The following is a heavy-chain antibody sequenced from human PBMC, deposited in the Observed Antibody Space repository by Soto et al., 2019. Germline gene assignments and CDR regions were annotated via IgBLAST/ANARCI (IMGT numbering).Heavy chain of an antibody. CDR1: GYSFTSYW. CDR3: ARQGFSKHYFYAADV. CDR2: IDPRDSQS. J-gene: IGHJ6*02. D-gene: IGHD6-13*01. Sequence: GESLKISCKASGYSFTSYWNSWVRQMPGNGPEWMGRIDPRDSQSDYSPSFAGHVTISADRSTNTAFLHLRSLEASDTATYFCARQGFSKHYFYAADVWGQGTTVTVSS. V-gene: IGHV5-10-1*01.